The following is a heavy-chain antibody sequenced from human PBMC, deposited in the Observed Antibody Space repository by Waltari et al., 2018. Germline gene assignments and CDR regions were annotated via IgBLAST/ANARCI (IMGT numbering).Heavy chain of an antibody. Sequence: QVQLQESGPGLVRPSETLSLTCTVSGDPISTYYWSWIRQPPGKGLEWIGYIYYSGITKYNPSLKSRVSISVDTSKNQFSLRLTSVTAADTAVCYCARGKYYYDSSGYRTNWFDPWGQGTLVTVSS. J-gene: IGHJ5*02. CDR1: GDPISTYY. V-gene: IGHV4-59*01. CDR3: ARGKYYYDSSGYRTNWFDP. CDR2: IYYSGIT. D-gene: IGHD3-22*01.